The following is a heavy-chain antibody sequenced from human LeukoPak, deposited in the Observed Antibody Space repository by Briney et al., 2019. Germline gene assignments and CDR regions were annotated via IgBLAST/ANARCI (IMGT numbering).Heavy chain of an antibody. D-gene: IGHD3-10*01. V-gene: IGHV4-4*02. J-gene: IGHJ4*02. CDR2: NYHRGTT. CDR3: ARGAWFGEWEGFDY. Sequence: SGTLTLTCAASGCTISTSNRTCWLRPPPGKGLEGTGENYHRGTTNSNPSLKSRVTLSVDKSKNQFCLKLSSVTAADTAVYYCARGAWFGEWEGFDYWGQGTLVTVSS. CDR1: GCTISTSNR.